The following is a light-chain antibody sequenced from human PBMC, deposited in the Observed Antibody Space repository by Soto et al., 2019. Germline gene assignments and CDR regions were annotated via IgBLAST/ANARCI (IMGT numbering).Light chain of an antibody. V-gene: IGKV3-15*01. CDR3: QQYNNWPRT. J-gene: IGKJ1*01. Sequence: EIVMTQSPAPPSVSPGEKANLSCRASQRVSSNLAWYQQKPGRAPRLLIYGVSTRATGIPARFSGSGSGTEFTLTISSLQSEDFAVYYCQQYNNWPRTFGQGTKV. CDR1: QRVSSN. CDR2: GVS.